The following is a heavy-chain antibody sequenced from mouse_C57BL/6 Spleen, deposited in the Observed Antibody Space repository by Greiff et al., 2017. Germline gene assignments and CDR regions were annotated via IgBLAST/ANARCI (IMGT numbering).Heavy chain of an antibody. V-gene: IGHV1-85*01. J-gene: IGHJ3*01. CDR3: ARRDSNTGFAY. CDR1: GYTFTSYD. D-gene: IGHD2-5*01. CDR2: IYPRDGSP. Sequence: QVQLKQSGPELVKPGASVKLSCKASGYTFTSYDINWVKQRPGQGLEWIGWIYPRDGSPKYNEKFKGKATLTVDTSSSTAYMELHSLTSEDSAVYFCARRDSNTGFAYWGQGTLVTVSA.